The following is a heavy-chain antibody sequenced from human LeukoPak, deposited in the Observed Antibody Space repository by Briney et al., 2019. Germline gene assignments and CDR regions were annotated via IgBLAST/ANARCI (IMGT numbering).Heavy chain of an antibody. CDR2: ISSSSSNI. CDR3: VRVKGTYFDY. D-gene: IGHD1-1*01. CDR1: GFPLSIYS. J-gene: IGHJ4*02. V-gene: IGHV3-48*01. Sequence: GGSLRLSCTPSGFPLSIYSINWVRHAPGKGLEWISYISSSSSNIYYLDSVQGRLTLSRDNDRNSLFLQIDSLRAGDTVVYYCVRVKGTYFDYWGQGALVTVSS.